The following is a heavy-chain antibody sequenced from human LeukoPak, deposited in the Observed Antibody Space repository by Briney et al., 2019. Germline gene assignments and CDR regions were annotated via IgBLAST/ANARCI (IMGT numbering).Heavy chain of an antibody. CDR2: ISYDGSNK. CDR1: GFTFSSYG. J-gene: IGHJ4*02. V-gene: IGHV3-30*18. CDR3: ANEGDASCPGKGGIAY. Sequence: GGSLRLSCAASGFTFSSYGMHWVRQAPGKGLEWVAVISYDGSNKYYADSVKGRFTISRDNSKNTLYLQMNSLRAEDTAVYYCANEGDASCPGKGGIAYWGQGTLVTASS. D-gene: IGHD2-21*01.